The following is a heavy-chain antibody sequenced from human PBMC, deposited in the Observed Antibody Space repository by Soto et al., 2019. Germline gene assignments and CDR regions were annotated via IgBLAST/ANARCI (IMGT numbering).Heavy chain of an antibody. CDR3: ARDSELQDSDYYDSSGYYWFHFQH. CDR1: GYTFTSYG. CDR2: ISAYNGNT. Sequence: ASVKVSCKASGYTFTSYGISWVRQAPGQGLEWMGWISAYNGNTNYAQKLQGRVTMTTDTSTSTAYMELSSLRSDDTAVYYCARDSELQDSDYYDSSGYYWFHFQHWGQGTLVTVSS. D-gene: IGHD3-22*01. V-gene: IGHV1-18*01. J-gene: IGHJ1*01.